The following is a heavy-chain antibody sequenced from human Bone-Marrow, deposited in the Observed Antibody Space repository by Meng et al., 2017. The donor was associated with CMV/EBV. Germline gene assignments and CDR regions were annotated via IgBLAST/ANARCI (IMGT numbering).Heavy chain of an antibody. Sequence: GESLKISCAASGFTFSSYSMNWVRQAPGKGLEWVSSISSSSSYIYYADSVKGRFTISRDNAKNSLYLQMNSLRAEDTAVYYCARDEVVPAAFDYWGQGTLVNGSS. CDR2: ISSSSSYI. CDR1: GFTFSSYS. CDR3: ARDEVVPAAFDY. V-gene: IGHV3-21*01. J-gene: IGHJ4*02. D-gene: IGHD2-2*01.